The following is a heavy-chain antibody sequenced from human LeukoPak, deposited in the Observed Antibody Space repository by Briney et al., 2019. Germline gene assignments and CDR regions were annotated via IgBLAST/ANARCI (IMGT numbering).Heavy chain of an antibody. V-gene: IGHV3-48*01. CDR1: GFTFSSYS. CDR3: ATDDLGYCSGGSCYPFDY. Sequence: GGSLRLSCAASGFTFSSYSMNWVRQAPGKGPEWVSYISSSSSTIYYADSVKGRFTISRDNAKNSLYLQMNSLRAEDTAVYYCATDDLGYCSGGSCYPFDYWGQGTLVTVSS. D-gene: IGHD2-15*01. CDR2: ISSSSSTI. J-gene: IGHJ4*02.